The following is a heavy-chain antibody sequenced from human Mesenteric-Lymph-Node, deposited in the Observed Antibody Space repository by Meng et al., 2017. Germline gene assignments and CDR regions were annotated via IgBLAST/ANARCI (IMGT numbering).Heavy chain of an antibody. Sequence: EVQLVESGGGLVKPGGSLRLSCAASGFTFSSYTMNWVRRAPGKGLEWVSSISSSSNYIYSADSVKGRLTISRDNAKNSLYLQMNSLRAEDTAVYYCARDTPGLLFDYWGQGTLVTVSS. J-gene: IGHJ4*02. CDR3: ARDTPGLLFDY. CDR1: GFTFSSYT. CDR2: ISSSSNYI. V-gene: IGHV3-21*01. D-gene: IGHD5-18*01.